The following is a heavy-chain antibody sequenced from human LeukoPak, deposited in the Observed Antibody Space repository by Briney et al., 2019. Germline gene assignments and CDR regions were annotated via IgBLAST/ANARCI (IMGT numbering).Heavy chain of an antibody. J-gene: IGHJ4*02. V-gene: IGHV1-8*01. Sequence: ASVKVSCKSSGYSFVTSDINWVRQAAGQGLEWMGWMNPLSGNTGYAQKFQGRVTMTRNTATGTAYMELSSLRSEDTAVYYCVRSLAVDGTRAYWGQGTPVIVSS. CDR3: VRSLAVDGTRAY. D-gene: IGHD6-19*01. CDR2: MNPLSGNT. CDR1: GYSFVTSD.